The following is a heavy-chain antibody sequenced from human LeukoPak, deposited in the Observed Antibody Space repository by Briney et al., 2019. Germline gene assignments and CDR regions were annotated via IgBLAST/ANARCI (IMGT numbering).Heavy chain of an antibody. D-gene: IGHD3-10*01. CDR3: TTDGGVWFGDPAPPFDY. CDR2: IRSKTDGGIT. CDR1: GFTFRNAW. J-gene: IGHJ4*02. Sequence: KSGGSLRLSCAASGFTFRNAWMSWVRQAPGKGLEWVGHIRSKTDGGITDYAAPVKGRFTISRDDSKNTLYLQMNSLKTEDTAVYYCTTDGGVWFGDPAPPFDYWGQGTLVTVSS. V-gene: IGHV3-15*01.